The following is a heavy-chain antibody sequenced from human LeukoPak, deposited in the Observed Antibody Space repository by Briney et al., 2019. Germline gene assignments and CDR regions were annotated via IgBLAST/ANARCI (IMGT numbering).Heavy chain of an antibody. CDR2: ISSSSSYI. Sequence: GGSLRLSCAASGFTFSSYAMSWVRQAPGKGLEWVSSISSSSSYIYYADSVKGRFTISRDNAKNSLYLQMNSLRAENTAVYYCARLVVPAAIGQVAHYFDYWGQGTLVTVSS. D-gene: IGHD2-2*02. CDR1: GFTFSSYA. CDR3: ARLVVPAAIGQVAHYFDY. J-gene: IGHJ4*02. V-gene: IGHV3-21*01.